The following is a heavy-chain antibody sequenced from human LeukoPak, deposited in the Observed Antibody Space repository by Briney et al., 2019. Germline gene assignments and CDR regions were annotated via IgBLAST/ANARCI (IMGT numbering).Heavy chain of an antibody. V-gene: IGHV3-23*01. D-gene: IGHD1-1*01. Sequence: GGSLRLSCAASGFTFSNYAMNWVRQAPGKGLEWVSAISGSGGSTYYADSVKGRFTISRDNSKNTLYLQINSLRVEDTAVYYCARDQLGAVLYFDYWGQGTLVTVSS. CDR3: ARDQLGAVLYFDY. CDR2: ISGSGGST. CDR1: GFTFSNYA. J-gene: IGHJ4*02.